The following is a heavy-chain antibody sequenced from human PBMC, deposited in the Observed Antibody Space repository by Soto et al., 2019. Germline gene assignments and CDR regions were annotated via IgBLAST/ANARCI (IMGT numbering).Heavy chain of an antibody. J-gene: IGHJ5*02. Sequence: ESGGGLVKPGGSLRLSCAASGFTFSSYSMNWVRQAPGKGLEWVSSISSSSSYIYYADSVKGRFTISRDNAKNSLYLQMNSLRAEDTAVYYCARVGIAVAANNWFDPWGQGTLVTVSS. CDR1: GFTFSSYS. CDR2: ISSSSSYI. V-gene: IGHV3-21*01. CDR3: ARVGIAVAANNWFDP. D-gene: IGHD6-19*01.